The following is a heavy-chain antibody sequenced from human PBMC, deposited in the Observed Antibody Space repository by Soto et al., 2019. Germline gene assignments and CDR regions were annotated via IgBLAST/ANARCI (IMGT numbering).Heavy chain of an antibody. CDR3: ARRSSRTISRGGHFDY. CDR1: GGSFSGYY. V-gene: IGHV4-34*01. J-gene: IGHJ4*02. CDR2: INHSGST. Sequence: SETLSLTCAVYGGSFSGYYWSWIRQPPGKGLEWIGEINHSGSTNYNPSLKSRVTISVDTSKNQFSLKLSSVTAADTAVYYCARRSSRTISRGGHFDYWGQGTLVTVSS. D-gene: IGHD2-2*01.